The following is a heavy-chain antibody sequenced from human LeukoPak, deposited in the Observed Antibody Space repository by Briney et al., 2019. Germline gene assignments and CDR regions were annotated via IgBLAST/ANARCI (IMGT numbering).Heavy chain of an antibody. CDR3: VRGVRAYDSHSSHPGRFSGDY. Sequence: GGSLRLSCAASGFTFSNYWMHWVRQAPGKGLVWVSRINTDGSNTTYADSVKGRFTISRDNAKNTLYLQMDSLRAEDTAVYYCVRGVRAYDSHSSHPGRFSGDYWGQGTLVTVSS. D-gene: IGHD3-22*01. J-gene: IGHJ4*02. CDR1: GFTFSNYW. CDR2: INTDGSNT. V-gene: IGHV3-74*01.